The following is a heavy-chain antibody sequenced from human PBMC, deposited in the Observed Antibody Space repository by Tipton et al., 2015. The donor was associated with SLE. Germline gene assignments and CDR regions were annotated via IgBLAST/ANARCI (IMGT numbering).Heavy chain of an antibody. V-gene: IGHV4-34*01. Sequence: TLSLTCAVYGGSLSGYYWSWIRQSPGKGLEWIGDINHSGSTNYNPSLKSRVKVSVDTSKNQFSLRLSSVTAADTAVYYCARTAGRSVKLWYFDLWGRGTLVTVSS. CDR1: GGSLSGYY. D-gene: IGHD5-18*01. J-gene: IGHJ2*01. CDR3: ARTAGRSVKLWYFDL. CDR2: INHSGST.